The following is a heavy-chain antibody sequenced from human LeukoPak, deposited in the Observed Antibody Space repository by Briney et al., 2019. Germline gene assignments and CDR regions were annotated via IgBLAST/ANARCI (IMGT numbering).Heavy chain of an antibody. CDR1: GFTFSNYA. V-gene: IGHV3-23*01. D-gene: IGHD3-10*01. CDR3: AKDGGYGSGSYYPDY. CDR2: ISGGAGGA. Sequence: GGSLRLSCAASGFTFSNYAMNWVRQAPGKGLEWVSSISGGAGGASYADSVKGRLTMSRDNSKNTLYLQMNSLRAEDTAVYYCAKDGGYGSGSYYPDYWGQGTLVTVSS. J-gene: IGHJ4*02.